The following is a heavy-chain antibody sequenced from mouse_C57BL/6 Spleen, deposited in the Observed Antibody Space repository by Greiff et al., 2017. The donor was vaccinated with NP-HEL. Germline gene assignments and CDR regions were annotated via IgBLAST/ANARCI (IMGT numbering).Heavy chain of an antibody. J-gene: IGHJ4*01. CDR2: ISSGSSTI. D-gene: IGHD2-4*01. Sequence: EVMLVESGGGLVKPGGSLKLSCAASGFTFSDYGMHWVRQAPEKGLEWVAYISSGSSTIYYADTVKGRFTISRDNAKNTLFLQMTSLRSEDTAMYYCARPCYDYDVGAMDYWGQGTSVTVSS. CDR3: ARPCYDYDVGAMDY. CDR1: GFTFSDYG. V-gene: IGHV5-17*01.